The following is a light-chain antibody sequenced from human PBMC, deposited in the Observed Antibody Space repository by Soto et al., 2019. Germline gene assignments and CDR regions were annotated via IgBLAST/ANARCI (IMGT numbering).Light chain of an antibody. Sequence: EIVLTQSPGTLSLSPGERATLSCRASQSVSSSYLAWYQQKPGQAPRPLIYGASSRATGIPDRFSGSGSGTDFTLTISRLEPEDFVVYYCQQYGSSPTFGQGTRLEIK. J-gene: IGKJ5*01. CDR1: QSVSSSY. V-gene: IGKV3-20*01. CDR2: GAS. CDR3: QQYGSSPT.